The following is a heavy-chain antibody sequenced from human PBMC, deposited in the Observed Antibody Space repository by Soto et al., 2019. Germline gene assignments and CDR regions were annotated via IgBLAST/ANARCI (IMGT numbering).Heavy chain of an antibody. CDR3: AKVLVAAARDYYYGMDV. D-gene: IGHD6-13*01. Sequence: QVQLVESGGGVVQPGRSLRLSCAASGFTFSSYGMHWVRQAPGKGLEWVAVISYDGSNKYYADSVKGRFTISRDNSKNTLYLQMKSLRAEDTAVYYCAKVLVAAARDYYYGMDVWGQGTTVTVSS. CDR2: ISYDGSNK. V-gene: IGHV3-30*18. CDR1: GFTFSSYG. J-gene: IGHJ6*02.